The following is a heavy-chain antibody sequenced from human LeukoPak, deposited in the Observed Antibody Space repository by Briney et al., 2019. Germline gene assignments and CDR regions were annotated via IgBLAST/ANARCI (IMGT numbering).Heavy chain of an antibody. J-gene: IGHJ4*02. CDR2: ISSSGST. V-gene: IGHV4-61*02. D-gene: IGHD3-16*02. CDR1: GDSISSGDYY. Sequence: SETLSLTCTVSGDSISSGDYYWSWIRQPAGKGLEWIGRISSSGSTNYNPSLKSRVTISVDTSKNQFSLKLSSVTAADTAVYYCASSRSGRPGYTPNYWGQGTLVTVSS. CDR3: ASSRSGRPGYTPNY.